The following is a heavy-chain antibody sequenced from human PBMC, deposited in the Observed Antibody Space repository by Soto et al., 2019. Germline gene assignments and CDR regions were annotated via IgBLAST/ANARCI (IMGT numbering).Heavy chain of an antibody. Sequence: PGESLKISCMASRYRFTIYWIGWVRQQPGKGLEWMGIIYPGGSSIRCGPSFRGQVTISADKSLSTAYLEWSSLKASDTAIYFCAXGHSYYYSSPASYPFDFWGQGTLVTVSS. CDR1: RYRFTIYW. CDR3: AXGHSYYYSSPASYPFDF. CDR2: IYPGGSSI. J-gene: IGHJ4*02. V-gene: IGHV5-51*01. D-gene: IGHD2-21*02.